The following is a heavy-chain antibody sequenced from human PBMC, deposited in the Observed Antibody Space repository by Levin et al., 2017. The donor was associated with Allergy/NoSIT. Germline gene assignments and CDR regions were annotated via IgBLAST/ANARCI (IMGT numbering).Heavy chain of an antibody. CDR1: GFTFSTYS. V-gene: IGHV3-48*01. D-gene: IGHD3-9*01. CDR3: ARVFVTGEYRDWFDP. J-gene: IGHJ5*02. CDR2: ISSSGSSV. Sequence: PGGSLRLSCAASGFTFSTYSVTWVRQAPGKGREGVSYISSSGSSVYYADSVKGRFTISRDNAKNSLYLQMNSLRAEDTAVYYCARVFVTGEYRDWFDPWGQGTLVIVSS.